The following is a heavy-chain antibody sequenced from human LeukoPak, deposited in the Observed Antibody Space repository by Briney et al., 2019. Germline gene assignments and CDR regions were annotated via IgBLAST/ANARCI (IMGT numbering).Heavy chain of an antibody. CDR3: ARDESYDLKKENWFDP. CDR1: GYTFTSYG. V-gene: IGHV1-18*01. Sequence: ASVKVSCKASGYTFTSYGISWARQAPGQGLEWMGWISAYNGNTNYAQKFQGRVTMTTDTSTSTANMELRSLRSDDTAVYYCARDESYDLKKENWFDPWGQGTLVTVSS. J-gene: IGHJ5*02. CDR2: ISAYNGNT. D-gene: IGHD3-3*01.